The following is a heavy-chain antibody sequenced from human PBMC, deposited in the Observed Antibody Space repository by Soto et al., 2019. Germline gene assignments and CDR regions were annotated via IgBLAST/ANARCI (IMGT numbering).Heavy chain of an antibody. V-gene: IGHV1-46*01. Sequence: ASVKVSCKASGYTFTSYYMHWVRQAPGQGLEWMGIINPSGGSTSYAQKFQGRVTMTRDTSTSTVYMELSSLRSEDTAVYYCARDDHRGSYYYDSSGFSLDYWGQGTLVTVSS. CDR1: GYTFTSYY. J-gene: IGHJ4*02. D-gene: IGHD3-22*01. CDR2: INPSGGST. CDR3: ARDDHRGSYYYDSSGFSLDY.